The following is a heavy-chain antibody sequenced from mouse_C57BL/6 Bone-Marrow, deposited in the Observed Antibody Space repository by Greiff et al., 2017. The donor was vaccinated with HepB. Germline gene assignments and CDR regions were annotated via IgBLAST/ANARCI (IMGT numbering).Heavy chain of an antibody. V-gene: IGHV2-9-1*01. CDR2: IWTGGGT. Sequence: VMLKESGPGLVAPSQSLSITCTVSGFSLTSYAISWVRQPPGKGLEWLGVIWTGGGTNYNSALKSRLSISKDNSKSQVFLKMNSLQTDDTARYYCARNCNYGRHWYFDVWGTGTTVTVSS. D-gene: IGHD1-1*01. CDR1: GFSLTSYA. CDR3: ARNCNYGRHWYFDV. J-gene: IGHJ1*03.